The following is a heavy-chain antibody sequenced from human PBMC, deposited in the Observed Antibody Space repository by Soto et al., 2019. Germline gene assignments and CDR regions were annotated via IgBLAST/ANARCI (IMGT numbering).Heavy chain of an antibody. CDR2: IDPSDSYT. CDR1: GYSFTSYW. CDR3: ARHGSYCSSTSCYQYYYGMDV. D-gene: IGHD2-2*01. J-gene: IGHJ6*02. Sequence: GESLKISCKGSGYSFTSYWISWVRQMPGKGLEWMGRIDPSDSYTNYSPSFQGHVTISADKSISTAYLQWSSLKASDTAMYYCARHGSYCSSTSCYQYYYGMDVWGQGTTVTVSS. V-gene: IGHV5-10-1*01.